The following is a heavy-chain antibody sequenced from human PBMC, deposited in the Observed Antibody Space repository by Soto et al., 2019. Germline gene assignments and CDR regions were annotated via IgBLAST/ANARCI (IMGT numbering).Heavy chain of an antibody. V-gene: IGHV4-59*01. Sequence: SETLSLTCTVSGGSISSYYWSWIRQPPGKGLEYIGYIYFSGSGNYNPSLKSRLTISLDTSKNQFSLKLSSVTAADAAVYYCARHIASQHCSGGSCYGPFDYWGQGTPVTVSS. CDR1: GGSISSYY. J-gene: IGHJ4*02. D-gene: IGHD2-15*01. CDR3: ARHIASQHCSGGSCYGPFDY. CDR2: IYFSGSG.